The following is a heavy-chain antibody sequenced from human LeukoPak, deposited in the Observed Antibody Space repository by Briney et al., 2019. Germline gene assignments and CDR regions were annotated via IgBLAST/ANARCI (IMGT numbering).Heavy chain of an antibody. V-gene: IGHV4-39*01. D-gene: IGHD2-2*02. CDR1: GGSISSSSYY. CDR2: IYYSGSA. CDR3: AGGIVVVPAAIDPYDAFDI. Sequence: SETLSLTCTVSGGSISSSSYYWGWIRQPPGNGLEWIGSIYYSGSAYYNPSLKSRVTISVDTSKNQFSLKLSSVTAADTAVYYCAGGIVVVPAAIDPYDAFDIWGQGTMVTVSS. J-gene: IGHJ3*02.